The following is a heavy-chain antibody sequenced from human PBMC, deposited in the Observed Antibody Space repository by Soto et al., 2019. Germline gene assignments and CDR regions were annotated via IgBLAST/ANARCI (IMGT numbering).Heavy chain of an antibody. CDR2: FDPEDGET. CDR1: GYTLTELS. V-gene: IGHV1-24*01. D-gene: IGHD6-19*01. CDR3: ATLYSSGWYYFDY. J-gene: IGHJ4*02. Sequence: ASVKVSCKVSGYTLTELSMHWVRQAPGKGLEWMGGFDPEDGETIYAQKFQGRVTMTEDTSTDTAYMELSSLRSEDTAVYYCATLYSSGWYYFDYWGQGTLATVSS.